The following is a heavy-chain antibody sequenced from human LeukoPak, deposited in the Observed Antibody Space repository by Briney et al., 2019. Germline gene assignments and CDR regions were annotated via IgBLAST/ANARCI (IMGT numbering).Heavy chain of an antibody. J-gene: IGHJ4*02. CDR1: GGSMSPYH. V-gene: IGHV4-59*08. D-gene: IGHD6-19*01. CDR3: ARAVSGRFDY. Sequence: KPSETLSLTCTVSGGSMSPYHWGWIRQPPGKGLEWTGYIYYSGSTNCNPSLKSRVTISVGTSKNQFSLKLSSVTAADTAIYYCARAVSGRFDYWGQGTLVTVSS. CDR2: IYYSGST.